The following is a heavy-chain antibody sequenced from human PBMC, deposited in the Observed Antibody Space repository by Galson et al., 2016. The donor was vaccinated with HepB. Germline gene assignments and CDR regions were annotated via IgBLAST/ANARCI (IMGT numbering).Heavy chain of an antibody. CDR3: ATKGATAIGLGF. V-gene: IGHV1-18*01. CDR1: GYTFSNYG. Sequence: SVKVSCKASGYTFSNYGISWVRQAPGQGLEWMGWISPYTGKTNYAQKLQGRVTMTTDTSTSTAYMELRSLRSDDTAVYYCATKGATAIGLGFWGQGTLVTVSS. J-gene: IGHJ4*02. D-gene: IGHD4/OR15-4a*01. CDR2: ISPYTGKT.